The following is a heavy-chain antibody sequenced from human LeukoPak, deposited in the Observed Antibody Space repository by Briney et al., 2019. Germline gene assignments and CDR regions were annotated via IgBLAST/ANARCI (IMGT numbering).Heavy chain of an antibody. Sequence: TLSLTCTVSGYSISSGYYWGWIRQPPGKALEWLAFIYWDDDKRYSPSLESRLTITTDTFKNQVVLTMTNMDPVDTATYYCAHSEDYYGSVDAFDIWGQGTMVTVSS. CDR2: IYWDDDK. CDR3: AHSEDYYGSVDAFDI. J-gene: IGHJ3*02. D-gene: IGHD3-10*01. V-gene: IGHV2-5*02. CDR1: GYSISSGYYW.